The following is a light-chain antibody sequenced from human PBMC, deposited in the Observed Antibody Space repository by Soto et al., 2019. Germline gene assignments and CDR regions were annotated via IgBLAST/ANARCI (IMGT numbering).Light chain of an antibody. CDR3: QQYGSSLLYT. V-gene: IGKV3-20*01. CDR1: QSGSSSY. J-gene: IGKJ2*01. Sequence: EIVLTQSPGTLSLSPGERATLSCRASQSGSSSYLAWYQQKPGQAPRLLIYGASSRSTGITDRFSGSGSGTDFTLTISRLEPEDFAVYYCQQYGSSLLYTFGQGTKLEIK. CDR2: GAS.